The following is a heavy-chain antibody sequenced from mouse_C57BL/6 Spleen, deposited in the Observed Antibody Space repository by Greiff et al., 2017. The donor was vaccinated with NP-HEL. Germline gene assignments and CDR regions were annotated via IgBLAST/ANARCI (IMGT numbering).Heavy chain of an antibody. Sequence: DVKLVEPGGGLVQPGGSLKLSCAASGFTFSDYGMAWVRQAPRKGPEWVAFISNFAYSIYYADTVTGRFTIARENAKNTLYLEISSLRSEDTAMYYCARLYSNSWFAYWGQGTLVTVSA. CDR1: GFTFSDYG. V-gene: IGHV5-15*01. D-gene: IGHD2-5*01. CDR2: ISNFAYSI. J-gene: IGHJ3*01. CDR3: ARLYSNSWFAY.